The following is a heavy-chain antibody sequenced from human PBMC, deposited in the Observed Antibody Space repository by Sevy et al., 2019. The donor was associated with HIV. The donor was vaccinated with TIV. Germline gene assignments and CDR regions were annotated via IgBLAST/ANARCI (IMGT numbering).Heavy chain of an antibody. D-gene: IGHD2-2*02. CDR2: INPNSDVT. Sequence: ASVKVSCETSGYRFTDYYIHWVRQAPGQGLEWMGWINPNSDVTKSAKKFQDRVIMTKDTSFSTVYMELRGQTFDDTAGDYCARKQEFGSTTTCYSGLDHWGHGSLVTVSS. V-gene: IGHV1-2*02. CDR1: GYRFTDYY. J-gene: IGHJ4*01. CDR3: ARKQEFGSTTTCYSGLDH.